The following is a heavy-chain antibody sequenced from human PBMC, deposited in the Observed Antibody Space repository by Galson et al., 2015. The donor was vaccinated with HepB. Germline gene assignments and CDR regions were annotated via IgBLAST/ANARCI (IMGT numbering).Heavy chain of an antibody. CDR2: MNPNSGNT. Sequence: SVKVSCKASGYTFTSYDINWVRQATGQGLEWMGWMNPNSGNTGYPQKFQGRVTMTRNTSINTAYLELSSLRSEDTAVYYCARRNSGTYSYYHMDVWGKGTTVTVSS. D-gene: IGHD1-26*01. CDR3: ARRNSGTYSYYHMDV. V-gene: IGHV1-8*01. J-gene: IGHJ6*03. CDR1: GYTFTSYD.